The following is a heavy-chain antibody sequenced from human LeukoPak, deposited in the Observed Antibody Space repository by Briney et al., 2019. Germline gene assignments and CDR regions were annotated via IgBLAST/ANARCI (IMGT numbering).Heavy chain of an antibody. CDR3: ARDGAYYYDSSGYPRRDAFDI. V-gene: IGHV4-30-4*01. D-gene: IGHD3-22*01. J-gene: IGHJ3*02. CDR1: GGSISSGDYY. CDR2: IYYSGST. Sequence: PSETLSLTCTVSGGSISSGDYYWSWIRQPPGKGLEWIGYIYYSGSTYYNPSLKSRVTISVDTSKNQFSLKLSSVTAADTAVYYCARDGAYYYDSSGYPRRDAFDIWGQGTMVTVSS.